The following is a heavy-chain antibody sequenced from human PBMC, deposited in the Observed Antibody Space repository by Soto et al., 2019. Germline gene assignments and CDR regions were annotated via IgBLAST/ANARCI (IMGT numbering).Heavy chain of an antibody. CDR1: GFTFSNAW. V-gene: IGHV3-15*07. D-gene: IGHD6-19*01. J-gene: IGHJ6*02. CDR3: TTDADGIAVAGTYYYYYGMDV. CDR2: IKSKTDGGTT. Sequence: EVQLVESGGGLVKPGGSLRLSCAASGFTFSNAWMNWVRQAPGKGLEWVGRIKSKTDGGTTDYAAPVKGRFTISREDSKNTLYLQMNSLKTEDTAVYYCTTDADGIAVAGTYYYYYGMDVWGQGTTVTVSS.